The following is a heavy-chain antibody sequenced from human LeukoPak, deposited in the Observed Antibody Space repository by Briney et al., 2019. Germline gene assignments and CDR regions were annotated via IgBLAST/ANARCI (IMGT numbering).Heavy chain of an antibody. D-gene: IGHD6-6*01. Sequence: GGSLRLSCAASGFTFSSYAMSWVRQAPGKGLEWVSAISGSGGSTYYADSVKGRFTISRDNAKNSLYLQMNSLRAEDTAVYYCARDPVIAALDYWGQGTLVTVSS. J-gene: IGHJ4*02. CDR2: ISGSGGST. CDR1: GFTFSSYA. V-gene: IGHV3-23*01. CDR3: ARDPVIAALDY.